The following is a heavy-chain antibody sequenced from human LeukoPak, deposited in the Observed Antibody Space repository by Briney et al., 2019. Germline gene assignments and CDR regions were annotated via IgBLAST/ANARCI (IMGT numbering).Heavy chain of an antibody. CDR3: AKVRGPGEVSGWYYFDS. D-gene: IGHD6-19*01. CDR1: GFTSSSYG. J-gene: IGHJ4*02. V-gene: IGHV3-30*18. Sequence: GRSLRLSCVASGFTSSSYGMHWVRQAPGKGLEWEAFISYDGSNRYYVDSVKGRFTISRDNSKNTLYLQMNSLRPEDTAVYYCAKVRGPGEVSGWYYFDSWGQGTPVTVSS. CDR2: ISYDGSNR.